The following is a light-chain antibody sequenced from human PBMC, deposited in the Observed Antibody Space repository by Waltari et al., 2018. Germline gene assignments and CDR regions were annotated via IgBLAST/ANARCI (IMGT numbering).Light chain of an antibody. J-gene: IGKJ1*01. CDR1: QNINNW. CDR2: KAS. V-gene: IGKV1-5*03. Sequence: DIQMTQSPSTLSASGGGRVTITCRASQNINNWVTWYQQKPGNAPKLLIYKASTLENGVPSRFSGSGFGTEFTLTISSLQPDDSATYYCQQYATSWSFGQGTKVEIK. CDR3: QQYATSWS.